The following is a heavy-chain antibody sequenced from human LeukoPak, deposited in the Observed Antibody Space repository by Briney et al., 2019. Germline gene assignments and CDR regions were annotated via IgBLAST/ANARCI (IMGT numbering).Heavy chain of an antibody. V-gene: IGHV4-31*03. D-gene: IGHD5-18*01. CDR1: GSSLSSGGYY. Sequence: SQTLSLTCTVSGSSLSSGGYYWSSTRPHPGKGLEWIGYIYSSGRTHYKPPLKSRVTLSLATSQTPLSLKLSSVTAADTAVYYCARGIPLSRFENWGQGTLGTVSS. CDR2: IYSSGRT. CDR3: ARGIPLSRFEN. J-gene: IGHJ4*02.